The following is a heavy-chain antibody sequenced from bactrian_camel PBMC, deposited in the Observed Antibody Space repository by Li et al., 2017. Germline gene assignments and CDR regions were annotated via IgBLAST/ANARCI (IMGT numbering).Heavy chain of an antibody. Sequence: HVQLVESGGGAVQAGGSLSLSCTVVGYAYTYSSNCLGWFRQTQGKEREGVASIYTSTGDTYYADSVKGRFTISRDNAKKTVYLQMNNLKVEDTAMYYCAAGGLWAVVAVDTAPELPALMLICGARGPRSPSP. J-gene: IGHJ4*01. CDR3: AAGGLWAVVAVDTAPELPALMLI. CDR1: GYAYTYSSNC. V-gene: IGHV3S1*01. D-gene: IGHD1*01. CDR2: IYTSTGDT.